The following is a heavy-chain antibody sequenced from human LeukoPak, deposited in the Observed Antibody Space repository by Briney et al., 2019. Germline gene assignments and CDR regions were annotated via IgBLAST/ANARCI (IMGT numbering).Heavy chain of an antibody. V-gene: IGHV4-4*07. D-gene: IGHD1-1*01. CDR3: ARGSRYPYYYYIDV. J-gene: IGHJ6*03. Sequence: SETLSLTFSVSGGSISSYYCSSIRQPAGKGLGWVGRIYTSGSANYNPSLQRRLTMSVDTSKNQFSLNLSSVPAADTVVYYCARGSRYPYYYYIDVWGKETRVSVPS. CDR1: GGSISSYY. CDR2: IYTSGSA.